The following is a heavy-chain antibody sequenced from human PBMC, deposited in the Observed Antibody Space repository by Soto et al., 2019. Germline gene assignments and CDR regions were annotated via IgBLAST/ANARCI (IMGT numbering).Heavy chain of an antibody. V-gene: IGHV3-30*18. CDR3: AKDSGYGAFDI. Sequence: GGSLRLSCAASGFTFSSYGMHWARQALGKGLEWVAVISYDGSNKYYADSVKGRFTISRDNSKNTLYLQMNSLRAEDTAVYYCAKDSGYGAFDIWGQGTMVTVSS. CDR1: GFTFSSYG. CDR2: ISYDGSNK. D-gene: IGHD5-12*01. J-gene: IGHJ3*02.